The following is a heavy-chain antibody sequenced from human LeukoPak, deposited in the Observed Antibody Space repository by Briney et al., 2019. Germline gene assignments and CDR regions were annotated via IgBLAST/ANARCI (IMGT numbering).Heavy chain of an antibody. CDR1: GFTFSSYS. V-gene: IGHV3-7*01. CDR3: ARDNPVDSSGYYYAFDY. J-gene: IGHJ4*02. D-gene: IGHD3-22*01. Sequence: PGGSLRLSCGAAGFTFSSYSMHWVRQAPGKGLEWVANIKQDGSEKYYVDSVKGRFTISRDNAKNSLYLQMNSLRAEDTAVYYCARDNPVDSSGYYYAFDYWGQGTLVTVSS. CDR2: IKQDGSEK.